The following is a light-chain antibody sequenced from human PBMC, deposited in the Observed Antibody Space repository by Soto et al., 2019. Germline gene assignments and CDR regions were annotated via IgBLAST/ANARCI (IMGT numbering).Light chain of an antibody. V-gene: IGKV3-20*01. CDR1: QSVSSSY. J-gene: IGKJ1*01. Sequence: EIVLTQSPGTLSLSPGERATLSCRASQSVSSSYLAWYQQKPGQAPRLLIYGASSRATGIPDRFSGSGSGTDFTLTISRLEPVDFAVYYCQQYGSSRPWTFGQGTKVEIK. CDR3: QQYGSSRPWT. CDR2: GAS.